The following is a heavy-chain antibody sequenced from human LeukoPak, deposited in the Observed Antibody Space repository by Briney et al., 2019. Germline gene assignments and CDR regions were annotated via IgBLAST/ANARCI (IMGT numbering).Heavy chain of an antibody. D-gene: IGHD6-13*01. CDR2: IYYSGST. CDR1: GGSIRVSIYY. V-gene: IGHV4-39*01. Sequence: SETLSLTCTHSGGSIRVSIYYWGSIRQPPGQGLEWIGSIYYSGSTYYNPSLKSRVTISVDTSMNQFSLKLSSVTAAGTAVYDCASIAAAGNEWGQGTLVTVSS. J-gene: IGHJ4*02. CDR3: ASIAAAGNE.